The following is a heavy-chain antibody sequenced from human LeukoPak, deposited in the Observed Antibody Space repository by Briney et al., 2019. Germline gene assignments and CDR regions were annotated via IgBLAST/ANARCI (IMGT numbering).Heavy chain of an antibody. J-gene: IGHJ6*03. Sequence: ASVKVSCKASGYTFTSYDINWVRQATGQGLEWMGWMNPNSGNTGYAQKFQGRVTMTRNTSISTAYMELSSLRSKDTAVYYCAGGMSGYDYYYYYMDVWGKGTTVTVSS. V-gene: IGHV1-8*01. CDR2: MNPNSGNT. D-gene: IGHD5-12*01. CDR1: GYTFTSYD. CDR3: AGGMSGYDYYYYYMDV.